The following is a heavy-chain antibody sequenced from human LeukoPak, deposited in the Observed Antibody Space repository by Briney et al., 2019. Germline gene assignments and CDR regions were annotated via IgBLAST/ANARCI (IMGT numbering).Heavy chain of an antibody. D-gene: IGHD4-17*01. J-gene: IGHJ6*02. V-gene: IGHV1-2*02. CDR2: INPNTGVT. CDR3: ARDRTTVTTGYYGMDV. Sequence: ASVKVSCKASGYTFTGYYMHWVRQAPGQGLEWMGWINPNTGVTNYAQKFQGRVTLTRDTSIITAYMELTRLRSDDTAMYYCARDRTTVTTGYYGMDVWGQGTLVTVSS. CDR1: GYTFTGYY.